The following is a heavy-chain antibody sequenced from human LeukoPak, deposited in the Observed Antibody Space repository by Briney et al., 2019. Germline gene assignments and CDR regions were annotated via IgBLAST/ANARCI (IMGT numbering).Heavy chain of an antibody. CDR1: GFTFSSYW. J-gene: IGHJ3*02. D-gene: IGHD6-13*01. Sequence: PGGSLRLSCVASGFTFSSYWMSWVRQAPGKGLEWVANIKQDGSEKYYVDSVKGRFTISRDNAKNSLYLQMNSLRAEDTAVYYCARVQQLEVAFDIWGQGTMVTVSS. CDR3: ARVQQLEVAFDI. CDR2: IKQDGSEK. V-gene: IGHV3-7*04.